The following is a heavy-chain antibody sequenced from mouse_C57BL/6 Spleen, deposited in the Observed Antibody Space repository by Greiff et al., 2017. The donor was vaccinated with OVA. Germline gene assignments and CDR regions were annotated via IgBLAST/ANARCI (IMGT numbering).Heavy chain of an antibody. Sequence: QVQLQQPGTELVKPGASVKLSCKASGYTFTSYWMHWVKQRPGQGLEWIGNINPSNGGTNYNEKFKSKATLTVDKSSSTAYMQLSSLTSDDTAVYYCARFSIYYGNYDAMDYWGQGTSVTVSS. CDR2: INPSNGGT. CDR1: GYTFTSYW. J-gene: IGHJ4*01. V-gene: IGHV1-53*01. CDR3: ARFSIYYGNYDAMDY. D-gene: IGHD2-1*01.